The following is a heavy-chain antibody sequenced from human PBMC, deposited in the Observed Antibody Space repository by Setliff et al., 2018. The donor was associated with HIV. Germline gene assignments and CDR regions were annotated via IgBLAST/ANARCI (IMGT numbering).Heavy chain of an antibody. CDR1: GLPFYNYW. Sequence: GGSLRLSCVASGLPFYNYWMTWLRRAPGRGLEWVANIKQDGSDMHYIESVKGRFTIFRDNAKNTLYLQMNSLRAEDTAVYYCAKGPGYSSSWYYFNYWGQGTLVTVSS. CDR2: IKQDGSDM. CDR3: AKGPGYSSSWYYFNY. J-gene: IGHJ4*02. V-gene: IGHV3-7*01. D-gene: IGHD6-13*01.